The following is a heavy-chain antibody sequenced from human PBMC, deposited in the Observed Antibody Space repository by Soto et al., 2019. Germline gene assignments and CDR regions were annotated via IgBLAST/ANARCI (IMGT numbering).Heavy chain of an antibody. V-gene: IGHV5-51*01. CDR2: IYPGDSDT. D-gene: IGHD4-17*01. CDR1: GYSFTSYW. J-gene: IGHJ3*02. Sequence: PXXSLKISCKGSGYSFTSYWICWVLQMPGKGLEWMGIIYPGDSDTRYSPSFQGQVTISADKSISTAYLQWSSLKASDNAMYYCARRAAIAVTTRNDAFDIWGQGTMVTVSS. CDR3: ARRAAIAVTTRNDAFDI.